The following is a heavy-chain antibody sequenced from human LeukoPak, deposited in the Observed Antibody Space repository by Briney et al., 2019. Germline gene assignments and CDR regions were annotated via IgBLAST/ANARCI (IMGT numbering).Heavy chain of an antibody. D-gene: IGHD6-6*01. V-gene: IGHV4-59*01. J-gene: IGHJ4*02. CDR2: MCYSGST. Sequence: PSETLSLTCTVSGGSISSYYWSWLRQPPGKGLEWIGYMCYSGSTNYNPSLKSRVTRSVDTSKNQFSLKLSSVTAADTAVYYCAREIAARPDYFDYWGQGTLVTVSS. CDR3: AREIAARPDYFDY. CDR1: GGSISSYY.